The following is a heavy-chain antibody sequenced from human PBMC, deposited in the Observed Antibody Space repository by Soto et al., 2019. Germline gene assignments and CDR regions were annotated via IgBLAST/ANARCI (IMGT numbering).Heavy chain of an antibody. D-gene: IGHD3-9*01. CDR2: INGSSSYI. J-gene: IGHJ6*02. CDR3: ARLVASETGYGMDV. CDR1: GFIFQRPN. V-gene: IGHV3-21*06. Sequence: DVQLVESGGGLVKPGGALEIPCSALGFIFQRPNINWVPQASGEGLEWVSSINGSSSYIFYADSVKGRFTISRDNAKNTVYLQVNSLRAEDTGVYYCARLVASETGYGMDVWGQGTTVTVSS.